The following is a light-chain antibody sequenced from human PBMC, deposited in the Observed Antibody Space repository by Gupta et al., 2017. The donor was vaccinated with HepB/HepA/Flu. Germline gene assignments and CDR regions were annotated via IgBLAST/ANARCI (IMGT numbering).Light chain of an antibody. CDR3: QQSYSTPPIT. J-gene: IGKJ5*01. Sequence: EIQMTQSPSSLSASVGERITITCRASQSISSYLNWYQQKPVKAPKLLIYAAASFQSGVPSRFSGSGSGTDFTLTISSLQPEDFATYYCQQSYSTPPITFGQGTRLEIK. CDR2: AAA. V-gene: IGKV1-39*01. CDR1: QSISSY.